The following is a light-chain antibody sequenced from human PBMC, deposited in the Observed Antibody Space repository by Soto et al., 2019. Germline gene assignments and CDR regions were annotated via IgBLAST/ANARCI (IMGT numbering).Light chain of an antibody. CDR3: AAWHDSLNGRE. J-gene: IGLJ2*01. CDR1: SSNIGSNT. CDR2: SNN. Sequence: QPVLTQPPSASGTPGQRVTISCSGSSSNIGSNTVNWYQQLPGTAPKLLIYSNNQRPSGVPDRFSGSKSGTSASLAISGLQSEDEADYYCAAWHDSLNGREFGGGTKLTVL. V-gene: IGLV1-44*01.